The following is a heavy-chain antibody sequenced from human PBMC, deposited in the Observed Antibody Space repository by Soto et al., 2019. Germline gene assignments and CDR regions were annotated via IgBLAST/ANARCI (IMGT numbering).Heavy chain of an antibody. J-gene: IGHJ6*03. CDR2: ISYSGST. Sequence: QLQLQESGPGLVKPSETLSLTCTVSGGSISSSSSSWGWIRQPPGKGLEWLGIISYSGSTYYSPSLKSRVTISVDASKNLFSLKLSSVTAADTAVYYCARTYVTDVVVVPASKDYMDVWGKGNTVTVSS. CDR3: ARTYVTDVVVVPASKDYMDV. CDR1: GGSISSSSSS. V-gene: IGHV4-39*01. D-gene: IGHD2-2*01.